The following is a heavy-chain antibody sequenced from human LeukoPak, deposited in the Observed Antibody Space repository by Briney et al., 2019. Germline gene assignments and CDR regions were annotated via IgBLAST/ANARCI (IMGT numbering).Heavy chain of an antibody. Sequence: GVPLRLPCAACGFTFSDYYKNWIRQAPGKGLEGVSHINNSSSTILYAHCVKRLFTISREYQNNSLYPQMNTLSAEHTAVYYCARVDATSNYYHLLGLAARGHYFDYWGQGTLVSVSS. J-gene: IGHJ4*02. D-gene: IGHD3-22*01. V-gene: IGHV3-11*01. CDR2: INNSSSTI. CDR1: GFTFSDYY. CDR3: ARVDATSNYYHLLGLAARGHYFDY.